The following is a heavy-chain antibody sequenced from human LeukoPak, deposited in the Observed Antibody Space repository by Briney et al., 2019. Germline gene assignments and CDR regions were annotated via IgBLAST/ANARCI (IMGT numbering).Heavy chain of an antibody. D-gene: IGHD1-26*01. Sequence: GGSLRLSCAASGFNFSSYGMTWVRQAPGKGLEWVSTISGSDSSTYYADSVKGRFTISRDNSKNTLYLQMNSLRAEDTAVYYCAKGRGWEASYYYYYMDVWGKGTTVTISS. J-gene: IGHJ6*03. CDR2: ISGSDSST. V-gene: IGHV3-23*01. CDR1: GFNFSSYG. CDR3: AKGRGWEASYYYYYMDV.